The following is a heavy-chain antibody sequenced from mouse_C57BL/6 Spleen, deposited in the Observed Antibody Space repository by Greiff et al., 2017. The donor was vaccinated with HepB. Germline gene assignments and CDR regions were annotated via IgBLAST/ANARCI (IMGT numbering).Heavy chain of an antibody. D-gene: IGHD1-1*01. CDR2: INPSSGYT. Sequence: QVQLQQSGAELAKPGASVKLSCKASGYTFTSYWMHWVKQRPGQGLEWIGYINPSSGYTKYNEKFKGKATLTADKSSSTAYMQLSSLTSEDSAVYFRAKDGTSLDHWGQGTTLTVSS. V-gene: IGHV1-7*01. J-gene: IGHJ2*01. CDR3: AKDGTSLDH. CDR1: GYTFTSYW.